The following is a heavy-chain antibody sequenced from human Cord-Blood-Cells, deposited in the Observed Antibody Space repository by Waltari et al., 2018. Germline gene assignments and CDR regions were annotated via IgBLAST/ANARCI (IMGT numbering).Heavy chain of an antibody. CDR1: GGTFSSYA. CDR3: ARSEDSSSWSGFDP. CDR2: IIPILGTA. J-gene: IGHJ5*02. Sequence: QVQLVQSGAEGKKPGSSVKVSCKASGGTFSSYAISWVRQAPGQGLEWMGGIIPILGTANYAQKFQGRVTITADKSTSTAYMELSSRRSEDTAGYYFARSEDSSSWSGFDPWGQGTLVTVSS. D-gene: IGHD6-13*01. V-gene: IGHV1-69*06.